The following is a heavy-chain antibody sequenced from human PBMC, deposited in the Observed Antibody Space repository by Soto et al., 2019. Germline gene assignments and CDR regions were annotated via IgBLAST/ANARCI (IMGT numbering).Heavy chain of an antibody. D-gene: IGHD3-3*01. Sequence: ASVKVSCKASGYTFTSYAMHWVRQAPGQRLEWMGWINAGNGNTKYSQKFQGRVTITRDTSASTAYTELSSLRSEDTAVYYCARPAQISYYYFWSGYYETPPFDYWGQRSLVTVSS. V-gene: IGHV1-3*01. J-gene: IGHJ4*02. CDR3: ARPAQISYYYFWSGYYETPPFDY. CDR1: GYTFTSYA. CDR2: INAGNGNT.